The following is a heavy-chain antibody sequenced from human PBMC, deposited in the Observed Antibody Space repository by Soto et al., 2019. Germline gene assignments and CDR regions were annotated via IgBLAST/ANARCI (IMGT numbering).Heavy chain of an antibody. J-gene: IGHJ4*02. V-gene: IGHV3-11*01. CDR3: ARDTSYDAWFGELSGPDY. CDR2: ISSSGSTI. Sequence: VQLLESGGGLVQPGGSLRLSCAASGFTFSDYYMSWIRQAPGKGLEWVSYISSSGSTIYYADSVKGRFTISRDNAKNSLYLQMNSLRAEDTAVYYCARDTSYDAWFGELSGPDYWGQGTLVTVSS. D-gene: IGHD3-10*01. CDR1: GFTFSDYY.